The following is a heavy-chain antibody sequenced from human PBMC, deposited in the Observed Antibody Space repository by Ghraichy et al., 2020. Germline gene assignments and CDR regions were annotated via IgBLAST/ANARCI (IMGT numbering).Heavy chain of an antibody. J-gene: IGHJ1*01. CDR3: AKDGGSGWYERYFQH. V-gene: IGHV3-23*01. CDR1: RFSFNGYA. D-gene: IGHD6-19*01. CDR2: ISGSGGST. Sequence: GGSLRLFCAASRFSFNGYAMSWVRQAPGKGLEWVSGISGSGGSTYYADSVKGRFTISRDNSKNTLYLQMNSLRAEDTAVYYCAKDGGSGWYERYFQHWGQGTLVTVSS.